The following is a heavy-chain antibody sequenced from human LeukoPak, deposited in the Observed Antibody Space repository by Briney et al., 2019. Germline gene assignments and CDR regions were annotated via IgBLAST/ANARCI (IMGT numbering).Heavy chain of an antibody. CDR3: ARSEPRGYSYGFVDY. Sequence: VKPSETLSFTCTVSGGSISSYYWSWIRQSPGMGLEWIGYIYYSGYTNYNPSLKSRVTISVDTSNNQFSLKLSSVTAADTAVYYCARSEPRGYSYGFVDYWGQGTLVTVSS. D-gene: IGHD5-18*01. CDR1: GGSISSYY. V-gene: IGHV4-59*01. J-gene: IGHJ4*02. CDR2: IYYSGYT.